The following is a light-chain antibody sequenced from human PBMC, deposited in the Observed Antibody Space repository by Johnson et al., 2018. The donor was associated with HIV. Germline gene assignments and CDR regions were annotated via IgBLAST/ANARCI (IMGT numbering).Light chain of an antibody. CDR3: GTWDSSLRRGF. J-gene: IGLJ1*01. V-gene: IGLV1-51*01. CDR1: SSNIGNNY. CDR2: DNN. Sequence: QSVLTQPPSVSAAPGQKVTISCSGSSSNIGNNYVSWYQQLPGTAPKLLIYDNNKRPSGTPDRFSGSKSGTSATLGITGLQTGDEADYYCGTWDSSLRRGFSGTGTNVTVL.